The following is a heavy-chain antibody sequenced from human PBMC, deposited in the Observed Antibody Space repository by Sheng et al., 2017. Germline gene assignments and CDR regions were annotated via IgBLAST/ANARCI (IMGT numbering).Heavy chain of an antibody. Sequence: QVQLVESGGGLVKPGGSLRLSCAASGFTFSDFYMSWIRQAPGKGLEWVSYITSSGNIIYYADSVRGRFTISRDNAKNSLYLQMNGLRVEDTAVYYCVREGRAGLGFDPWGQGTLVTVSS. CDR1: GFTFSDFY. J-gene: IGHJ5*02. V-gene: IGHV3-11*04. CDR3: VREGRAGLGFDP. D-gene: IGHD3-9*01. CDR2: ITSSGNII.